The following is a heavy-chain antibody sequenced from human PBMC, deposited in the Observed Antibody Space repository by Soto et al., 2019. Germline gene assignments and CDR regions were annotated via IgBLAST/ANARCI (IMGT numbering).Heavy chain of an antibody. V-gene: IGHV1-69*12. D-gene: IGHD1-1*01. J-gene: IGHJ6*02. CDR3: ASRNPPDVRSYYYYGMDV. CDR2: IIPIFGTA. CDR1: GGTFSSYA. Sequence: QVQLVQSGAEVKKPGSSVKVSCKASGGTFSSYAISWVRQAPGQGLEWMGGIIPIFGTANYAQKFQGRVTSPADESTSTAYMERCSLRSEDTAVYYCASRNPPDVRSYYYYGMDVWGQGTTVTVSS.